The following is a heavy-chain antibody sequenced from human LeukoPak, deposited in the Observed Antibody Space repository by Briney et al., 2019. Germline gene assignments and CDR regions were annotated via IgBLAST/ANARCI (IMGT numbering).Heavy chain of an antibody. V-gene: IGHV3-11*04. Sequence: PGGSLRLSCAASGFTFSDYYMSWIRQAPGKGLEWVSYISSSGSTIYYADSVKGRFTISRDNAKNSLYLQMNSLRAEDTAAYYCASPGYFDWLLFDYWGQGTLVTVSS. J-gene: IGHJ4*02. CDR3: ASPGYFDWLLFDY. D-gene: IGHD3-9*01. CDR2: ISSSGSTI. CDR1: GFTFSDYY.